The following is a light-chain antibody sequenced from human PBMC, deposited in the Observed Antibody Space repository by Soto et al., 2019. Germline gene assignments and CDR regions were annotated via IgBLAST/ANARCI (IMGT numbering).Light chain of an antibody. V-gene: IGKV1-39*01. CDR1: QSISNH. CDR2: AAS. Sequence: DIQMTQSPSSLSASVEDRVIITCRSSQSISNHLNWYQQKPGKAPKLLIFAASSLQSGVPSRFSGSRSGPDFTLTISSLQPEDFATYYCQQIYSSPPTFGQGTKVEIK. CDR3: QQIYSSPPT. J-gene: IGKJ1*01.